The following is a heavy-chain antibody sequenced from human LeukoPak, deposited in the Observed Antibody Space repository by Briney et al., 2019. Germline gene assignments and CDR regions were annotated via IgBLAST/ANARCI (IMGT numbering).Heavy chain of an antibody. Sequence: SETLSLTCTVSGYSISGGYYWGWIRQPPGKGLEWIGYIYYSGSTNYNPSLKSRVTISVDTSKNQFSLRLSSVTAADTAVYYCARVTGYMIEDYFDYWGQGTLVTVSS. CDR1: GYSISGGYY. CDR2: IYYSGST. D-gene: IGHD3-22*01. V-gene: IGHV4-61*08. CDR3: ARVTGYMIEDYFDY. J-gene: IGHJ4*02.